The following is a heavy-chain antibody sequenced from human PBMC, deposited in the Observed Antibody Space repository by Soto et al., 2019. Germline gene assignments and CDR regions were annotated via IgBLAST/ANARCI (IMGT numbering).Heavy chain of an antibody. V-gene: IGHV3-30*04. Sequence: VQLVESGGGVVQPGRSLRLSCAASGFTFSSYAMHWVRQAPGKGLEWVAVISYDGRNKYYADSVKGRFTISRDNSKNTLYLQMNSLRAEDTAVYYCARVNTMIVVVITPLDYWGQGTLVTVSS. CDR3: ARVNTMIVVVITPLDY. CDR1: GFTFSSYA. J-gene: IGHJ4*02. D-gene: IGHD3-22*01. CDR2: ISYDGRNK.